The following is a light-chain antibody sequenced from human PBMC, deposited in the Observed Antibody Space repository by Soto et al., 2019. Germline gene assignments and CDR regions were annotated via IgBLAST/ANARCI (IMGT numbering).Light chain of an antibody. J-gene: IGKJ3*01. CDR2: AAS. V-gene: IGKV1-39*01. Sequence: DIQTTQSPSSLSASIGDRVTITCRASQSISSYLNWYQQKPGKAPKLLIYAASSLQSGVPSRFSGSGSGTDFTLTISSLQPEDFATYYCQQSYSTPETFGPGTKVDI. CDR1: QSISSY. CDR3: QQSYSTPET.